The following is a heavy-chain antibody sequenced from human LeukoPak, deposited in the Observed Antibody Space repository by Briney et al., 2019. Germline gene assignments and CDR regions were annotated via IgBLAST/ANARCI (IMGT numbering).Heavy chain of an antibody. Sequence: GESLRLSCAAFGFTVRNNYMSWVRQAPGKGLEWVSVIFGDGGASYADSVRGRFTISRDNSKNTLYLQMNSLRAEDTAVYYCSIRIAASDFDYWGQGTLVTVSS. CDR1: GFTVRNNY. V-gene: IGHV3-53*01. CDR3: SIRIAASDFDY. CDR2: IFGDGGA. J-gene: IGHJ4*02. D-gene: IGHD6-13*01.